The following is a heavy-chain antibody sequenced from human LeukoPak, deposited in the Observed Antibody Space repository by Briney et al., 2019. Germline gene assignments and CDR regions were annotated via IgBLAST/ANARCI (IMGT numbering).Heavy chain of an antibody. CDR1: GFTFSSYA. CDR3: ARDRLGRDGYNPALDY. CDR2: ISYDGSNK. Sequence: PGGSLRLSCAASGFTFSSYAMHWVRQAPGKGLEWVAVISYDGSNKYYADSVKGRFTISRDNSKNTLYLQMNSLRAEDTAVYYCARDRLGRDGYNPALDYWGLGTLVTVSS. D-gene: IGHD5-24*01. J-gene: IGHJ4*02. V-gene: IGHV3-30-3*01.